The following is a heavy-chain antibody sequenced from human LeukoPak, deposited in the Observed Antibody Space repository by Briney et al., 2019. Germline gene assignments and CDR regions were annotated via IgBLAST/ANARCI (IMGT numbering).Heavy chain of an antibody. V-gene: IGHV1-58*01. CDR1: GFTFTCSA. Sequence: GASVKVSCKASGFTFTCSAVQCVRQARGQRLEWIGWIVVGSGNTNYTQKFQERVTITRDMSTSTAYMELSSLRSEDTAVYYCAAGYNWNDLAGGYWGQGTLVTVSS. CDR2: IVVGSGNT. D-gene: IGHD1-1*01. CDR3: AAGYNWNDLAGGY. J-gene: IGHJ4*02.